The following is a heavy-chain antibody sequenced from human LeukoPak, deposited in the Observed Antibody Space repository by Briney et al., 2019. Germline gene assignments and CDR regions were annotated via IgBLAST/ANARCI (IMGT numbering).Heavy chain of an antibody. CDR2: INHSGST. Sequence: PSETLSLTCAVYGGSFSGYYWSWIRQPPGKGLEWIGEINHSGSTNYNPSLKSRVTISVDTSKNQFSLKLSSVTAADTAVYYCARAKQKQQLVHWFDPWGQGTLVTVST. J-gene: IGHJ5*02. D-gene: IGHD6-13*01. CDR3: ARAKQKQQLVHWFDP. V-gene: IGHV4-34*01. CDR1: GGSFSGYY.